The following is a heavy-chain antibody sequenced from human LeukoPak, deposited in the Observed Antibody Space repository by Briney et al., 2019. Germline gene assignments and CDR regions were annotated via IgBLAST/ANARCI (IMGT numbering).Heavy chain of an antibody. CDR2: IIGGAGST. CDR1: GFPFSSHG. Sequence: GTLRLSCAASGFPFSSHGMSWVRQAPGKGLEWVSGIIGGAGSTYYADSVKGRSTISGDNSKNTLFLQMNSLRAEDTAVYYCAHGAMYQLDYWGQGTLVTVSS. D-gene: IGHD2-2*01. J-gene: IGHJ4*02. V-gene: IGHV3-23*01. CDR3: AHGAMYQLDY.